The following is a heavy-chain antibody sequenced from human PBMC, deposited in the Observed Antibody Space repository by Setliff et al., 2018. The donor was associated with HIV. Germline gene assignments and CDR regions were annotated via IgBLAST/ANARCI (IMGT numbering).Heavy chain of an antibody. CDR1: GGSISSYS. D-gene: IGHD5-18*01. V-gene: IGHV4-4*07. J-gene: IGHJ4*02. CDR2: IYTSGST. Sequence: SETLSLTCTVSGGSISSYSWSWIRQPAGKGLEWIGRIYTSGSTNYNPSLKSRVTMSVDTSKNQLSLKLSSVTAADTAVYYCARRDGYSYGFYFDYWGQGTLVTVSS. CDR3: ARRDGYSYGFYFDY.